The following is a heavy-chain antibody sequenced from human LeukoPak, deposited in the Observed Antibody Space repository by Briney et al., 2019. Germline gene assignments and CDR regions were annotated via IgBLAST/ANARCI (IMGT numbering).Heavy chain of an antibody. V-gene: IGHV3-48*03. CDR3: ASNTVVRGVIRETGYGMDV. D-gene: IGHD3-10*01. J-gene: IGHJ6*02. CDR1: GFTFSSYE. CDR2: ISSSGSII. Sequence: PGGSLRLSCAASGFTFSSYEMNCVRQAPGKGLEWVSYISSSGSIIYYAHSVKGRFTISRDNAKNSLYLQMNSLRADDTAVYYCASNTVVRGVIRETGYGMDVWGQGTTVTVSS.